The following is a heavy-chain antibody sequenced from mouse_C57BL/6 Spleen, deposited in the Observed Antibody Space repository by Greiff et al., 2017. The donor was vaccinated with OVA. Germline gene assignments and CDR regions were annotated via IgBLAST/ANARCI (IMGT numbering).Heavy chain of an antibody. V-gene: IGHV1-64*01. CDR1: GYTFTSYW. CDR3: ARTPLYDCGDDGDYYAMDY. CDR2: IHPTSGST. D-gene: IGHD2-4*01. J-gene: IGHJ4*01. Sequence: VQLQQPGAELVKPGASVKLSCKASGYTFTSYWMHWVKQRPGQGLEWIGMIHPTSGSTNYNEKFKSKATLTADKSSSTAYLQLSSLTSEDSTVYYCARTPLYDCGDDGDYYAMDYWGQGTSVTVSS.